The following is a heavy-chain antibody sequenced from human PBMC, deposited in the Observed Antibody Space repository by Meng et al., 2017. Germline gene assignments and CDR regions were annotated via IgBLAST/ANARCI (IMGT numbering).Heavy chain of an antibody. Sequence: RLVPSGGEGMKPWASVNVSCKASGYTFTSYGISWVRQAPGQGLEWVGWIIAYYGNTNYAQKLQGRVTMTTETSTSTDYMELRSLRPDDTAVYYCARGDIAVAIDYWGQGTLVTVSS. CDR3: ARGDIAVAIDY. CDR1: GYTFTSYG. D-gene: IGHD6-19*01. CDR2: IIAYYGNT. V-gene: IGHV1-18*01. J-gene: IGHJ4*02.